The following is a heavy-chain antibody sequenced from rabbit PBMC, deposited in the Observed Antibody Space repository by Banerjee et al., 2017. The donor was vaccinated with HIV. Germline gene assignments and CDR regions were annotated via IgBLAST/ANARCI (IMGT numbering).Heavy chain of an antibody. CDR3: ARDLAGVIGWNFDL. V-gene: IGHV1S43*01. CDR2: IFSSNGDK. D-gene: IGHD4-1*01. Sequence: LIACIFSSNGDKWYASLVNGRFTISRSTSLNTVTLQMTSLTVADTATYFCARDLAGVIGWNFDLWGQGTLVTVS. J-gene: IGHJ4*01.